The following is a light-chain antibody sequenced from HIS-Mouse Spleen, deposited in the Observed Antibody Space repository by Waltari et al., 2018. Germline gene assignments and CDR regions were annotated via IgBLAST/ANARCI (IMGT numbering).Light chain of an antibody. CDR3: SSYTSSSTLGV. CDR1: SSDVGGYNY. J-gene: IGLJ3*02. Sequence: QSALTQPASVSGSPGQSITISCTGTSSDVGGYNYVPWYQQHPGKAPNLMIYDVSNRPPGVSNRFSGSKSGNTASLTISGLQAEDEADYYCSSYTSSSTLGVFGGGTKLTVL. V-gene: IGLV2-14*01. CDR2: DVS.